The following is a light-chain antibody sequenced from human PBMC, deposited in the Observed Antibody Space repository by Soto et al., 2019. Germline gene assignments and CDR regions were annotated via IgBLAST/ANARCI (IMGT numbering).Light chain of an antibody. V-gene: IGKV1-39*01. CDR3: QQTYNSPRT. J-gene: IGKJ1*01. CDR1: QRLXTY. Sequence: IQMTQSPSSLSASVGDRVTITCRASQRLXTYFSWYQQKPGKAPNVLXDGASSLQRGVPSRLSGSRSGTDFTLTINSLQPEYFAVYYCQQTYNSPRTFGQGTKVDIK. CDR2: GAS.